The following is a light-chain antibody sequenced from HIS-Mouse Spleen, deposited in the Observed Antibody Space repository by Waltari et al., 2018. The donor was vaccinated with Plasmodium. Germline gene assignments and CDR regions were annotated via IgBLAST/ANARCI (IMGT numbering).Light chain of an antibody. CDR2: KGS. CDR1: QSISSW. J-gene: IGKJ1*01. CDR3: QQYNSYSWT. V-gene: IGKV1-5*03. Sequence: DIQMTQSPSTLSASVGDRVTITCRASQSISSWVAWYQQKPGKAPKLLIYKGSRLESGVPSRFSGSGSGTEFTLTISSLQPDDFATYYCQQYNSYSWTFGQGTKVEIK.